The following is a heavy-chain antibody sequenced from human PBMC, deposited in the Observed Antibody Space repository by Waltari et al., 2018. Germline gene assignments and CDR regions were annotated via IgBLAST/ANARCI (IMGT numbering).Heavy chain of an antibody. J-gene: IGHJ4*02. Sequence: EVQLVESGGGMVKPGGSIRLSWAASGFTLNXXXXXWVRQAPGKGLGWVGRIKSKTDEGTTDYGAPVKGRFTISRDDSTNTLYLQMNSLKTEDTAVYYCSTAHNYYGSGSYDYWGQGTLVTVSS. CDR1: GFTLNXXX. D-gene: IGHD3-10*01. CDR2: IKSKTDEGTT. CDR3: STAHNYYGSGSYDY. V-gene: IGHV3-15*07.